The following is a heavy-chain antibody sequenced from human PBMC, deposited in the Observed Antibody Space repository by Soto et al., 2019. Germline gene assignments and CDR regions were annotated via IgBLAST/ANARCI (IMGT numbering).Heavy chain of an antibody. CDR2: INHSGST. Sequence: QVQLQQWGAGLLKPSETLSLTCAVYGGSFSGYYWSWIRQPPGKGLEWTGEINHSGSTNYNPSLKSRVTISVDTSKNQFSLKLSSVTAADTAVYYCARLGSRGPFDYWGQGTLVTVSS. V-gene: IGHV4-34*01. CDR3: ARLGSRGPFDY. CDR1: GGSFSGYY. D-gene: IGHD3-16*01. J-gene: IGHJ4*02.